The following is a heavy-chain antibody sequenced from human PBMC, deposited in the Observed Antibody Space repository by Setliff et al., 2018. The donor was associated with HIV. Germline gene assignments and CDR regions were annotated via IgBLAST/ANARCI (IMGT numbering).Heavy chain of an antibody. CDR2: IYITEDT. CDR1: GGSLNTGTYY. Sequence: SETLSLTCTVSGGSLNTGTYYWSWIRQPAGKGLEWIGHIYITEDTDYNPSLKSRVTISVDTSKNQVSLRLSSVTPADTAVYYCARHSCGTTACYGPDMWGPGTMVTVS. CDR3: ARHSCGTTACYGPDM. D-gene: IGHD2-15*01. V-gene: IGHV4-61*10. J-gene: IGHJ3*02.